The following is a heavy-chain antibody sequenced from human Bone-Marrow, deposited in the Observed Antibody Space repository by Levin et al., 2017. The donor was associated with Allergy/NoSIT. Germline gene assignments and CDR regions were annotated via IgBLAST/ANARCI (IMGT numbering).Heavy chain of an antibody. V-gene: IGHV1-8*01. J-gene: IGHJ3*02. CDR2: LNPNSGNT. D-gene: IGHD2-2*02. CDR1: RYSFSRYD. Sequence: ASVKVSCKATRYSFSRYDINWVRQATGQGPEWMGWLNPNSGNTVLAQKFQGRVTLTRNTSISTAYLELSSLRDDDTALYYCARGLLLYPHAFDIWGQGTVVTVSS. CDR3: ARGLLLYPHAFDI.